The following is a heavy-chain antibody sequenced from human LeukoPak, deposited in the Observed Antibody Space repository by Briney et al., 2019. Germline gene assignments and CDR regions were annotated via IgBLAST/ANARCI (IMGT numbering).Heavy chain of an antibody. CDR2: IWSNGAST. CDR1: GFTFSNYA. V-gene: IGHV3-23*01. Sequence: GGSLRLSCAASGFTFSNYAMNWVRQAPGKGLEWVSGIWSNGASTYYADSVKGRFTISRDNSKNTLYLQMNSLRAEDTAVYYCARALSAMVPDYWGQGTLLTVSS. D-gene: IGHD5-18*01. J-gene: IGHJ4*02. CDR3: ARALSAMVPDY.